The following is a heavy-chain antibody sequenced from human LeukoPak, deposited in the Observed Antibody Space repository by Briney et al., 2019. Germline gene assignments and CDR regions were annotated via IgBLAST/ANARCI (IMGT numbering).Heavy chain of an antibody. CDR1: GYTFTSYG. CDR2: ISAYNGNT. J-gene: IGHJ4*02. D-gene: IGHD3-9*01. V-gene: IGHV1-18*01. Sequence: ASVKVSCKASGYTFTSYGISWVRQAPGQGLEWMGWISAYNGNTNYAQKFQGRVTMTRDTSISTAYMELSRLRSDDTAVYYCARDYDILTGYYGGSYYFDYWGQGTLVTVSS. CDR3: ARDYDILTGYYGGSYYFDY.